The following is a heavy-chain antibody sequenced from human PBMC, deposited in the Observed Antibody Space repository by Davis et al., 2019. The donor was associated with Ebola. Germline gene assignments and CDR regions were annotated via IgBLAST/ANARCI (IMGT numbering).Heavy chain of an antibody. V-gene: IGHV3-23*01. J-gene: IGHJ6*03. D-gene: IGHD1/OR15-1a*01. CDR2: ISGSGGGT. Sequence: GESLKISCEASGLTFSNFAMSWVRQAPGKGLARVSTISGSGGGTYYEESVKGRFTISRDNSKNTVYLQVNSLRAEDTAVFYCAKNKGSGDHYHYCMDVWGKGTTVTGSS. CDR1: GLTFSNFA. CDR3: AKNKGSGDHYHYCMDV.